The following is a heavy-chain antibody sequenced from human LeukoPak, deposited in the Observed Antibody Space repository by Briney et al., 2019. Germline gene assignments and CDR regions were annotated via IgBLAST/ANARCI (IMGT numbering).Heavy chain of an antibody. CDR3: ARLGDAYYYDSSGYYPFDY. CDR2: IYPSDSDP. J-gene: IGHJ4*02. CDR1: GYSFTSYW. D-gene: IGHD3-22*01. Sequence: GESLKISCKGSGYSFTSYWIGWVRQMPGKGLEWMGIIYPSDSDPRYSPSFQGQVTISADKSISTAYLQWSSLKASDTAMYYCARLGDAYYYDSSGYYPFDYWGQGTLVTVSS. V-gene: IGHV5-51*01.